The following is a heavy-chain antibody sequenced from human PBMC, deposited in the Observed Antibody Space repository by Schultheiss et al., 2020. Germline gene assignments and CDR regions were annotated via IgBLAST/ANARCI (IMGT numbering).Heavy chain of an antibody. Sequence: SQTLSLTCTVSGGSISSGGYYWSWIRQPPGKGLEWIGSIYYSGSTYYNPSLKSRVTISVDTSKNQFSLKLSSVTAADTAVYYCARGLRYYYGSGSGREYYFDYWGQGTLVTVSA. J-gene: IGHJ4*02. D-gene: IGHD3-10*01. CDR1: GGSISSGGYY. V-gene: IGHV4-39*07. CDR3: ARGLRYYYGSGSGREYYFDY. CDR2: IYYSGST.